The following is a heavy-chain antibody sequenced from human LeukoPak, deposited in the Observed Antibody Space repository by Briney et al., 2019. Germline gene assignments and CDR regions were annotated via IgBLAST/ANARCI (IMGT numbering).Heavy chain of an antibody. CDR2: IGSSSSYI. Sequence: GGSLRLSCAASGFTFSSYSMNWVRQAPGKGLEWVSSIGSSSSYIYYADSVKGGFTISRDNAKNSLSLQMNSLRAEDAAVYYCAASTKHTAMVDYWGQGTLVTVSS. J-gene: IGHJ4*02. V-gene: IGHV3-21*01. D-gene: IGHD5-18*01. CDR3: AASTKHTAMVDY. CDR1: GFTFSSYS.